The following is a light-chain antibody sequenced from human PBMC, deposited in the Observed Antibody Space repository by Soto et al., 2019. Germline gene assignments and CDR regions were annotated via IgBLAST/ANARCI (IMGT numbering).Light chain of an antibody. Sequence: DIVMTQSPDSLAVSLGERATIDCKSSQSLLYGGNDRNYLAWYQHKPGQSPKLIMYWASTREAGVPDRFSGSGSGTHFTLTISSLQPEDFVTYYCQQSYRTPLTFGGGTKVEIQ. V-gene: IGKV4-1*01. CDR1: QSLLYGGNDRNY. J-gene: IGKJ4*01. CDR2: WAS. CDR3: QQSYRTPLT.